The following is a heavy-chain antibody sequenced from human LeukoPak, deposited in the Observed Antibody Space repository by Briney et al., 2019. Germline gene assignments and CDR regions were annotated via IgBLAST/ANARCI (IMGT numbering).Heavy chain of an antibody. CDR2: IYWNYDE. J-gene: IGHJ4*02. CDR3: AHRRANSRIFDY. D-gene: IGHD2/OR15-2a*01. Sequence: SGPTLVKPTQTLRLTCTFSGFSLSTSGVTVGWIRQPPGKALEWLALIYWNYDERYSPSLKNRLTLTKDTSRNQVVLTMTNMGPVDTATYYCAHRRANSRIFDYWGQRTLVTVSS. CDR1: GFSLSTSGVT. V-gene: IGHV2-5*01.